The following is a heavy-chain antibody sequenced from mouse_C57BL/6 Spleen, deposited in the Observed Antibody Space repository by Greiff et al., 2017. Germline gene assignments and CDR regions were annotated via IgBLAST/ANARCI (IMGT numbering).Heavy chain of an antibody. CDR2: LYPSDSET. V-gene: IGHV1-61*01. Sequence: QVQLQQPGAELVRPGSSVKLSCKASGYTFTSYWMDWVKQRPGQGLEWIGNLYPSDSETHYNQKFKDKATLTVDKSSSTAYMQLSSLTSEDSAVXYCARLDRAWFAYWGQETLVTVSA. CDR3: ARLDRAWFAY. CDR1: GYTFTSYW. J-gene: IGHJ3*01.